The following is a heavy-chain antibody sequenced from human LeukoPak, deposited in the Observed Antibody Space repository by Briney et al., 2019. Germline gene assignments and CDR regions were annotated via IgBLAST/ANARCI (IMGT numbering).Heavy chain of an antibody. J-gene: IGHJ6*03. Sequence: GGSLRLSCAASGFTFSSYGMSWVRQAPGKGLEWVSAISGSGGSTYYADSVKARFTVSRDNSKNTLYLQMNSLRADDTAVYYCARSLRVRGVPDYMDVWGKGTTVTISS. CDR2: ISGSGGST. CDR1: GFTFSSYG. V-gene: IGHV3-23*01. CDR3: ARSLRVRGVPDYMDV. D-gene: IGHD3-10*01.